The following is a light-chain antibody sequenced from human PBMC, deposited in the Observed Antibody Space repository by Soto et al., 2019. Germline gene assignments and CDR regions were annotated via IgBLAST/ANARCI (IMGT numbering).Light chain of an antibody. Sequence: DIQMTQAPSSLSASLGDRVTITCRASQGISNYLAWYQQKRGKVPKLLIYASSTLQSGVPSRFSGTGSGTDFTLPISSLQTEDVATYYCQKYNSAVLTFGGGTKVEIK. V-gene: IGKV1-27*01. CDR3: QKYNSAVLT. CDR1: QGISNY. J-gene: IGKJ4*01. CDR2: ASS.